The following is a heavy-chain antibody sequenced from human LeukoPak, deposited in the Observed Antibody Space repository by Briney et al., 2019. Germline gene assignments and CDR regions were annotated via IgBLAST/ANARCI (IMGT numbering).Heavy chain of an antibody. CDR1: GYTFTSYG. J-gene: IGHJ3*02. CDR3: ARGNPHRLDAFDI. CDR2: ISAYHGNT. Sequence: AAVKVSCKASGYTFTSYGIGWVRQAPGQGLEWMGWISAYHGNTNYAQKLQGRVTMTTDTSTSPAHMELRSLRSDDTAVYYCARGNPHRLDAFDIWGQGTMVTVSS. V-gene: IGHV1-18*01. D-gene: IGHD1-14*01.